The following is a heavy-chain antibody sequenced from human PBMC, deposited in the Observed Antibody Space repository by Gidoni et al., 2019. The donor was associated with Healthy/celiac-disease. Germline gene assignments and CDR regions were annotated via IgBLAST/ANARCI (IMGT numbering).Heavy chain of an antibody. CDR2: ISWNSGSI. V-gene: IGHV3-9*01. D-gene: IGHD6-13*01. CDR1: GFTFDDYA. Sequence: EVQLVESGGGLVQPGRSLRLSCAASGFTFDDYAMHWVRQAPGKGLEWVSGISWNSGSIGYADSVKGRFTISRDNAKNSLYRQMNSLRAEDTALYYCAKDIGDIAAADFYFQHWGQGTLVTVSS. J-gene: IGHJ1*01. CDR3: AKDIGDIAAADFYFQH.